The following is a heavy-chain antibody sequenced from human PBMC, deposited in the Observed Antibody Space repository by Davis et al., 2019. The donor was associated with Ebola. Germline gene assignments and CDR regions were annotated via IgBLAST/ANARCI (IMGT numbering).Heavy chain of an antibody. CDR3: ARRMDCSAGSCYCLQH. Sequence: ASVKVSCKASGYTFAYYAMNWVRQAPGQGLEWMGWINTKNGNPTYAQGFTGRLVFSLDTSVSTAYLEISSLKAEDTAVYYCARRMDCSAGSCYCLQHWGQGTLVTVSS. D-gene: IGHD2-15*01. J-gene: IGHJ1*01. CDR1: GYTFAYYA. CDR2: INTKNGNP. V-gene: IGHV7-4-1*02.